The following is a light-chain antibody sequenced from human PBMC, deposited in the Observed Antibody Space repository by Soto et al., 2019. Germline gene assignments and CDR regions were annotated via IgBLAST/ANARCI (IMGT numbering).Light chain of an antibody. CDR1: SSDVGGYNY. CDR3: SSYTRSATYV. V-gene: IGLV2-14*03. J-gene: IGLJ1*01. CDR2: DVN. Sequence: QSALTQPASVSGSPGQSITISCTGTSSDVGGYNYDSWYQQHPGKAPKLMIYDVNNRPSGVSSRFSGSKSGNTASLTISGLQAEDEADYYCSSYTRSATYVFAAGTKLTVL.